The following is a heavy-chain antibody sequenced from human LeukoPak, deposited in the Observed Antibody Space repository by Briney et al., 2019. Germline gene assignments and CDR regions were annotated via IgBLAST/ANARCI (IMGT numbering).Heavy chain of an antibody. CDR1: GFTFSSYW. D-gene: IGHD1-7*01. CDR2: INSHGSST. Sequence: GGSLRLSCAASGFTFSSYWLHWVRQVPGKGLVWVSGINSHGSSTSYADSVKGRFTISRDNAKNTLHLQMNSLRAEDTAVYYCGREVPGGTTSLDCWGQGTVVTVSP. J-gene: IGHJ4*02. CDR3: GREVPGGTTSLDC. V-gene: IGHV3-74*01.